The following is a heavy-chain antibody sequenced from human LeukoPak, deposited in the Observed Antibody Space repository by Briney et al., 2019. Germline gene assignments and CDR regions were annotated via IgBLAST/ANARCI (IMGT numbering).Heavy chain of an antibody. Sequence: ASVKVSCKVSGYTLTELSMHWVRQAPGKGLEWMGSFDPEDGETIYAQKFQGRVSMTEDRSTETPYTEVSSLRSEDTAVYYCATATYNYYMDVWGKGTTVTVSS. CDR1: GYTLTELS. CDR2: FDPEDGET. V-gene: IGHV1-24*01. CDR3: ATATYNYYMDV. J-gene: IGHJ6*03.